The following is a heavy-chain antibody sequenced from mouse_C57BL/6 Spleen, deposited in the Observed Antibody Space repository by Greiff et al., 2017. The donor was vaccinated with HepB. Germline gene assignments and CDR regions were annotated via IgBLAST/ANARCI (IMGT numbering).Heavy chain of an antibody. CDR1: GYAFSSSW. Sequence: QVQLKESGPELVKPGASVKISCKASGYAFSSSWMNWVKQRPGKGLEWIGRIYPGDGDTNYNGKFKGKATLTADKSSSTAYMQLSSLTSEDSAVYFCARWGYGSRFDYWGQGTTLTVSS. CDR3: ARWGYGSRFDY. CDR2: IYPGDGDT. D-gene: IGHD1-1*01. J-gene: IGHJ2*01. V-gene: IGHV1-82*01.